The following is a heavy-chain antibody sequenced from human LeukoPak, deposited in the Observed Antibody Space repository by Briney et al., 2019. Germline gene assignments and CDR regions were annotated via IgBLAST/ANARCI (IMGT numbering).Heavy chain of an antibody. J-gene: IGHJ4*02. Sequence: PSETLSLTCTVSGGSISSSSYYWGWIRQPPGKGLEWIVGIYYSGSTYYNPSLKSRVTISVDTSKNQFSLKLSSVTAADTAVYYCARWDYSSSFDYWGQGTLVTVSS. D-gene: IGHD4-11*01. CDR2: IYYSGST. CDR1: GGSISSSSYY. CDR3: ARWDYSSSFDY. V-gene: IGHV4-39*07.